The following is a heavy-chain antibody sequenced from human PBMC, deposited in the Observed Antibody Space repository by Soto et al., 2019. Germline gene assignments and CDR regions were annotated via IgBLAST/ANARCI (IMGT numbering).Heavy chain of an antibody. J-gene: IGHJ3*02. CDR1: GGSISSSSYY. D-gene: IGHD3-3*01. CDR2: IYYSGST. CDR3: ASLSYYDFWSGYSAELLRDAFDI. V-gene: IGHV4-39*01. Sequence: QLQLQESGPGLVKPSETLSLTCTVSGGSISSSSYYWGWIRQPPGKGLEWIGSIYYSGSTYYNPSLTSRVTISVDTSKNQFSLKLSSVTAADTAVYYCASLSYYDFWSGYSAELLRDAFDIWGQGTMVTVSS.